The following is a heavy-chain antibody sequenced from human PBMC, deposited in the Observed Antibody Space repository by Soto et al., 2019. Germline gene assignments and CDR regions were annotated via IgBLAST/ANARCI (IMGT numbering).Heavy chain of an antibody. J-gene: IGHJ4*02. CDR3: ARSTVVTPGDY. D-gene: IGHD4-17*01. Sequence: EVQLVESGGGLVQPGGSLRLSCAASGFTFSDHYMDWVRQAPGKGLEWVGRTRNKANSYTTEYAASVKGRFTISRDDSKNSLYLQMNSLKTDDTAVYYCARSTVVTPGDYWGQGTLVTVSS. V-gene: IGHV3-72*01. CDR1: GFTFSDHY. CDR2: TRNKANSYTT.